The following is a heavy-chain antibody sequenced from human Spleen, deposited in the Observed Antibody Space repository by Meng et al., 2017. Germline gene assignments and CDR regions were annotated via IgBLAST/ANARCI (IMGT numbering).Heavy chain of an antibody. V-gene: IGHV4-39*07. CDR1: GGSISSSSYY. D-gene: IGHD3-22*01. CDR2: IYYSRST. Sequence: SETLSPTCTVSGGSISSSSYYWGWIRQPPGKGLEWIGSIYYSRSTHYNPYLKSRVTITVDTSKNQFSLKLSSVTAADTAVYYCARSGYYYDGSGYYCLGSWGQGTLVTVSS. J-gene: IGHJ5*02. CDR3: ARSGYYYDGSGYYCLGS.